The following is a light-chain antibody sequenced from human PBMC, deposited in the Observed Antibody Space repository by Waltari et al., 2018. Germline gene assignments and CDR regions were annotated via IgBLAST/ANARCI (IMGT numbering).Light chain of an antibody. CDR3: SSYAGNHVV. CDR2: EVS. J-gene: IGLJ2*01. CDR1: SSDVGGYNF. V-gene: IGLV2-8*01. Sequence: QYALTQPPSASGSPGQSVTISCTGTSSDVGGYNFVSWYQQHPGKAPKLMIYEVSKRPSGVPDRFSGSKSGNTASLTVSGLQPEDEADYYCSSYAGNHVVFGGGTKLTVL.